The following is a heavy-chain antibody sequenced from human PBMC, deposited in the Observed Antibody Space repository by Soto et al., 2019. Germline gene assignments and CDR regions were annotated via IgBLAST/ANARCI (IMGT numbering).Heavy chain of an antibody. CDR2: ISYDGSNK. Sequence: GGSLRLSCAASGFTFSSYDMHWVRQAPGKGLEWVAVISYDGSNKYYADSVKGRFTISRDNSKNTLYLQMNSLRAEDTAVYYCAKALDEQLWFEGGDYYYGMDVWGQGTTVTVSS. D-gene: IGHD5-18*01. J-gene: IGHJ6*02. CDR3: AKALDEQLWFEGGDYYYGMDV. CDR1: GFTFSSYD. V-gene: IGHV3-30*18.